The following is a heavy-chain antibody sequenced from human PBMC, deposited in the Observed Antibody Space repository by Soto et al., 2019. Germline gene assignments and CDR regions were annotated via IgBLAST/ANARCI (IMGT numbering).Heavy chain of an antibody. CDR1: GYTFTSYY. Sequence: ASVKVSCKASGYTFTSYYMHWVRQAPGQGLELMGIINPSGGSTSYAQKFQGRVTMTRDTSTSTVYMELSSLRSEDTAVYYCARDGPYYYDSSGYYTSDWFDPWGQGTLVTVSS. J-gene: IGHJ5*02. CDR3: ARDGPYYYDSSGYYTSDWFDP. D-gene: IGHD3-22*01. V-gene: IGHV1-46*01. CDR2: INPSGGST.